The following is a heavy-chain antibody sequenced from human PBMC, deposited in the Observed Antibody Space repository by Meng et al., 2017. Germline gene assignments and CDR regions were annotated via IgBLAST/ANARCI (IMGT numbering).Heavy chain of an antibody. J-gene: IGHJ5*02. Sequence: GESLKISCAASGFTFSSYGMHWVRQAPGKGLEWVAVIWYDGSNKYYADSVKGRFTISRDNSKNTLYLQMNSLRAEDTAVYYCARLWWRLLFDPWGQGTLVTVSS. CDR1: GFTFSSYG. D-gene: IGHD2-21*02. V-gene: IGHV3-33*01. CDR2: IWYDGSNK. CDR3: ARLWWRLLFDP.